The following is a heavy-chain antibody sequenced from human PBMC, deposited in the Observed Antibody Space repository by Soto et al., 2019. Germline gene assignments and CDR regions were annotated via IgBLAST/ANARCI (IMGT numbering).Heavy chain of an antibody. CDR2: INHSGST. J-gene: IGHJ6*02. D-gene: IGHD4-17*01. Sequence: SETLSLTCAVYGGSFSGYYWSWIRQPPGKGLEWIGKINHSGSTNYNPSLKSRVTITVDTSKNQFSLKLSSVTAADTAVYYCAYYGDYHYYYYGMDVWGQGTTVTVSS. CDR3: AYYGDYHYYYYGMDV. CDR1: GGSFSGYY. V-gene: IGHV4-34*01.